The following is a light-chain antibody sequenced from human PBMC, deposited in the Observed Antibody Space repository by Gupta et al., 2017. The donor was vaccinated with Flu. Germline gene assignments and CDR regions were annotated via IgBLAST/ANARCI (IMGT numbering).Light chain of an antibody. Sequence: EIALTQSPATLSLSPGERATFPCRASQSVSSYLAWCEQKPGQAPRLLIYDASNRGTGIPARFSGSGSGRDFTLTISSLEPEDFAVYYCQQRSNWPPVTFGQGTXLEIK. CDR1: QSVSSY. CDR3: QQRSNWPPVT. CDR2: DAS. J-gene: IGKJ5*01. V-gene: IGKV3-11*02.